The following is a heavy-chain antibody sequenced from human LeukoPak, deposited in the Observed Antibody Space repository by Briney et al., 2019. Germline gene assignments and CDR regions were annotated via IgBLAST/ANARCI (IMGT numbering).Heavy chain of an antibody. CDR3: ATQGLYYYYMDV. J-gene: IGHJ6*03. Sequence: SSETLSLTCAVYGGSFSGYYWSWIRQPAGKGLEWIGRIYTSGSTNYNPSLKSRVTISVDTSKNQFSLKLSSVTAADTAVYYCATQGLYYYYMDVWGKGTTVTISS. CDR1: GGSFSGYY. CDR2: IYTSGST. V-gene: IGHV4-59*10.